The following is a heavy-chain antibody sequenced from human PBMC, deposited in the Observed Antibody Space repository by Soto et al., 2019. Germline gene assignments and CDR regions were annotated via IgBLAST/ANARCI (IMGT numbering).Heavy chain of an antibody. V-gene: IGHV3-23*01. CDR1: GFNFKNFA. Sequence: EVQLLESGGGVVQPGGSLRLSFVAPGFNFKNFAMAWVRQVAGEGLDWVSGISGCGGSASYADSVKGRFSIARDDSKNTVSLQLNSLRVEDTAQYYCAKADGQQWLIPLLDNWGQGTLVTVS. D-gene: IGHD6-19*01. CDR3: AKADGQQWLIPLLDN. CDR2: ISGCGGSA. J-gene: IGHJ4*02.